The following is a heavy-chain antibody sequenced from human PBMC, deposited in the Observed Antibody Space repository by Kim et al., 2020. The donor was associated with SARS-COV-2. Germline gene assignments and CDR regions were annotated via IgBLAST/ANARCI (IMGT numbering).Heavy chain of an antibody. V-gene: IGHV3-30-3*01. J-gene: IGHJ4*02. CDR1: GFTFSSYA. CDR2: ISYDGSNK. CDR3: ARALKIVDFWSGYDY. D-gene: IGHD3-3*01. Sequence: GGSLRLSCAASGFTFSSYAMHWVRQAPGKGLEWVAVISYDGSNKYYADSVKGRFTISRDNSKNTLYLQMNSLRAEDTAVYYCARALKIVDFWSGYDYWGQGTLVTVSS.